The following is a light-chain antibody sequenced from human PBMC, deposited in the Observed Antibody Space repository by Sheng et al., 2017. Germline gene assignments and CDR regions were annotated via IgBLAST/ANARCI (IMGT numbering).Light chain of an antibody. V-gene: IGLV1-40*01. CDR1: SSNIGAGYD. Sequence: QSVLTQPPSVSGAPGQRVTISCTGSSSNIGAGYDVQWYQQLPGTAPKLLIYSNNNRPSGVPDRFSGSKSGTSASLAITGLQAEDEADYYCQSYDSLSGSKVFGGGTKLTVL. CDR3: QSYDSLSGSKV. J-gene: IGLJ2*01. CDR2: SNN.